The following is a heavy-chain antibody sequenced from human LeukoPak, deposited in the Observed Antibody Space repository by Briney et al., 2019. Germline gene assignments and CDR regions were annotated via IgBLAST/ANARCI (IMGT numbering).Heavy chain of an antibody. J-gene: IGHJ4*02. Sequence: ASVKVSCKASGYTFTGYYMHWVRQAPGQGLEWMGWINPNSGGTNYAQKFQGRVTMTRDTSISTAYMELSGLRSDDTAVYYCARESPHDSSDDYWGQGTLVTVSS. CDR2: INPNSGGT. V-gene: IGHV1-2*02. CDR1: GYTFTGYY. CDR3: ARESPHDSSDDY. D-gene: IGHD3-22*01.